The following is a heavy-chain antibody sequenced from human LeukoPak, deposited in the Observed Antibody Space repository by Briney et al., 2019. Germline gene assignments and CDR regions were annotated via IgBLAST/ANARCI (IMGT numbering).Heavy chain of an antibody. CDR1: RFTFSSYA. V-gene: IGHV3-23*01. CDR3: ARHQWFGELLFDY. CDR2: ISGSGGST. D-gene: IGHD3-10*01. J-gene: IGHJ4*02. Sequence: PGGSLRLSCAASRFTFSSYAMSWVRQAPGKGLEWVSAISGSGGSTYYADSVKGRFTISRDNAKNSLYLQMNSLRAEDTAVYYCARHQWFGELLFDYWGQGTLVTVSS.